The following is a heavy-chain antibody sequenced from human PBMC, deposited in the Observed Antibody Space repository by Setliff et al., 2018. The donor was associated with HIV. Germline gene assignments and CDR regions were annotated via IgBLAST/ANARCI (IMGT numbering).Heavy chain of an antibody. D-gene: IGHD3-22*01. Sequence: GGSLRLSCAASGFTFSSYAMSWVRQAPGKGLEWVSAISGSGGSTYYADSVKGRFTISRDNSNSTLYLQMNSLRVEDTAVYYCARGLPYYYDSSGYYYFDYWGQGTLVTVSS. CDR1: GFTFSSYA. J-gene: IGHJ4*02. V-gene: IGHV3-23*01. CDR2: ISGSGGST. CDR3: ARGLPYYYDSSGYYYFDY.